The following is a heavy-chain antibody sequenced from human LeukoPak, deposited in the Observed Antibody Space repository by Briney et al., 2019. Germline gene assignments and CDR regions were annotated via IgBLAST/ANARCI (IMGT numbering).Heavy chain of an antibody. D-gene: IGHD6-6*01. CDR2: IIPIFGTA. J-gene: IGHJ5*02. CDR1: GGTFSSYA. V-gene: IGHV1-69*05. CDR3: ARLHTIAAHNWFDP. Sequence: SVKVSCKASGGTFSSYAISWVRQAPGQGLEWMGGIIPIFGTANYAQKFQVRVTITTDESTSTAYMELSSLRSEDTAVYYCARLHTIAAHNWFDPWGQGTLVTVSS.